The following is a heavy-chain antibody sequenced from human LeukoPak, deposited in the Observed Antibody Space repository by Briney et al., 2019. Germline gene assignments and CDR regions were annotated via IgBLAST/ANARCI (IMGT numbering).Heavy chain of an antibody. CDR1: GYTFTGYY. CDR3: ARGPATIWYFDY. D-gene: IGHD5-12*01. Sequence: ASVKVSCKASGYTFTGYYMHWVRQAPGQGLEWMGWINPNSGGTSYAQKFQGWVTMTRDTSISTAYMELSRLRSDDTAVYYCARGPATIWYFDYWGQGTLVTVSS. V-gene: IGHV1-2*04. CDR2: INPNSGGT. J-gene: IGHJ4*02.